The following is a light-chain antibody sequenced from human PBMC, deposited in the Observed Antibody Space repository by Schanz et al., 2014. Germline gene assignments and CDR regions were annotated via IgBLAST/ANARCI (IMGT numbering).Light chain of an antibody. CDR3: CSQAGSYTYV. CDR2: DVS. V-gene: IGLV2-11*01. Sequence: QSALTQPPSASGSPGQSVTISCTGTSSDVGGYNSVSWYQHHPGKAPQLMIFDVSKRPSGVPDRFSGSKSGNTASLTISGLQAEDEADYYCCSQAGSYTYVFGTGTKVTVL. J-gene: IGLJ1*01. CDR1: SSDVGGYNS.